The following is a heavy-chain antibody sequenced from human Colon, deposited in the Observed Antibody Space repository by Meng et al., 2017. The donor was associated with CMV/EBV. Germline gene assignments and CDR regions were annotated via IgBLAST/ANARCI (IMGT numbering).Heavy chain of an antibody. J-gene: IGHJ6*02. Sequence: GESLMLSCAGSGFTFNDHDMDWVRQAPGTGLEWVVRIRQKDNSYTPKYAASVKVRLIISRDDSKSLLYLQMNSLKAEDTAVYYSADIGLAFGMDVWGRGTTVTVSS. D-gene: IGHD3/OR15-3a*01. V-gene: IGHV3-72*01. CDR1: GFTFNDHD. CDR3: ADIGLAFGMDV. CDR2: IRQKDNSYTP.